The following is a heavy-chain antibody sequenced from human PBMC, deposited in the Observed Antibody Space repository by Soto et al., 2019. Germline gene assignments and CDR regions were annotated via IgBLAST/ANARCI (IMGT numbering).Heavy chain of an antibody. Sequence: SVKVSCKASGGTFSSYAISWVRQAPGQGLEWMGGIIPIFGTANYGQKFQGRVTITADESTSTAYMELSSLRSEDTAVYYCARRPNLRSPFDPWGQGTLVTVSS. CDR3: ARRPNLRSPFDP. J-gene: IGHJ5*02. CDR1: GGTFSSYA. V-gene: IGHV1-69*13. CDR2: IIPIFGTA.